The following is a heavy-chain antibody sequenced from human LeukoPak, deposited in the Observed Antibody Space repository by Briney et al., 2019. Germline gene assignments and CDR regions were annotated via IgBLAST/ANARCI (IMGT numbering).Heavy chain of an antibody. V-gene: IGHV5-51*01. Sequence: GESLKISCQGSGYSFTSYWIGWVRQIPRKGLEWMGIISPGASDTRYSPSFQGQVTISADKSISTAYLQWSSLKASDTAMYYCARQDNDAVDIWGQGTMVTVSS. CDR3: ARQDNDAVDI. J-gene: IGHJ3*02. CDR1: GYSFTSYW. CDR2: ISPGASDT.